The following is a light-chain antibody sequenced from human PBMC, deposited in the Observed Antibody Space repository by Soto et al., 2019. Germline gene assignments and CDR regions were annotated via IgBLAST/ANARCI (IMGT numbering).Light chain of an antibody. J-gene: IGKJ2*01. V-gene: IGKV3-20*01. CDR1: QSVSSSY. CDR2: GES. Sequence: EIVLTKSPGPLSLSPGEGDTLSCRASQSVSSSYLAWYQHKHGQAPRLLIYGESSRATGITDRFSGGGSGADFTLTISRLEPEVFAVYYWQQYGYSPLYTFGQGTKLEIK. CDR3: QQYGYSPLYT.